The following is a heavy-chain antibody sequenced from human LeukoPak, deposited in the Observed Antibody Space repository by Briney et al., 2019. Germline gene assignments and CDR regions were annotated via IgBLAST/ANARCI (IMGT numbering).Heavy chain of an antibody. CDR3: ARGGDTGMFDY. CDR2: IYYTGVT. V-gene: IGHV4-39*07. D-gene: IGHD5-18*01. Sequence: SGTLSLTCTVSGASISSSNYYWAWIRQPPGKGLEWIGSIYYTGVTLYNPSLKSRVTISVDTSKNQFSLKLSSVTAADTAVYYCARGGDTGMFDYWGQGTLVTVSS. J-gene: IGHJ4*02. CDR1: GASISSSNYY.